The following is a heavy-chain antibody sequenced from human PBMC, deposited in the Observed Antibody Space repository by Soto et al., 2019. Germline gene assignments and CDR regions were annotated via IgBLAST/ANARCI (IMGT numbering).Heavy chain of an antibody. CDR2: IYHSGST. V-gene: IGHV4-59*01. D-gene: IGHD6-13*01. J-gene: IGHJ4*02. Sequence: QVQLQESGPGLVKPSETLSLTCAVSGGSITSYHWSWIRQAPGKGLEWIGYIYHSGSTAHNPSLKSRVTMSLHTSKNPASLRLTSLTAADTAVSYCAAAHRYWGQGTLVTVSP. CDR3: AAAHRY. CDR1: GGSITSYH.